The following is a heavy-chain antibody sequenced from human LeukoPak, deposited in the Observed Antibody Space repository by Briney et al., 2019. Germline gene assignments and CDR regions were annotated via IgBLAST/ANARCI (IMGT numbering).Heavy chain of an antibody. V-gene: IGHV5-51*01. D-gene: IGHD3-22*01. CDR2: IYPGDSDT. Sequence: GESLKISCKGSGYRFTTYWIGWVRQMPGKGLEWMGIIYPGDSDTRYSPSFQGHVTISADKSISTAYLQWSSLKASDTAMYYCALGYYDTCADYHTYFRYWGQGTLVTVSS. CDR3: ALGYYDTCADYHTYFRY. J-gene: IGHJ1*01. CDR1: GYRFTTYW.